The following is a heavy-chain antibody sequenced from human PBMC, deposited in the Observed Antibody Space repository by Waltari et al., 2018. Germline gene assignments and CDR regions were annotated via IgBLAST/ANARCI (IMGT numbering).Heavy chain of an antibody. V-gene: IGHV3-23*01. CDR1: GFPFSTFA. CDR2: ISGSGSGT. CDR3: AKDADYDSSGYVYDY. D-gene: IGHD3-22*01. J-gene: IGHJ4*02. Sequence: EVQLLESGGGLEQRGGSLRLSCAASGFPFSTFAMTWVRQAPGKGLEWVSVISGSGSGTYYADSVKGRFTISRDNSKNTLYLQMNSLRGEDTAVYYCAKDADYDSSGYVYDYWGQGTLVTVSS.